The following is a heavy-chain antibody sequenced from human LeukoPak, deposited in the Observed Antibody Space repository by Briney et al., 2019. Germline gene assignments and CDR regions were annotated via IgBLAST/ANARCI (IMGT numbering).Heavy chain of an antibody. J-gene: IGHJ6*03. V-gene: IGHV4-34*01. CDR3: ARGATTDDGVYYYMDV. Sequence: TSETLSLTCAVYGGSFSGYYWSWIRQPPGKGLEWIGEINHSGSTNYNPSLKSRVTISVDTSKNQFSLKLSSVTAADTAVYYCARGATTDDGVYYYMDVWGKGTTVTVSS. D-gene: IGHD5-12*01. CDR1: GGSFSGYY. CDR2: INHSGST.